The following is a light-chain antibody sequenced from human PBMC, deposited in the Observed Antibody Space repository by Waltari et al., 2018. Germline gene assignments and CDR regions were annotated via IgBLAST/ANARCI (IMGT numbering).Light chain of an antibody. V-gene: IGKV4-1*01. CDR2: WAS. CDR1: QSVLYSSNNKNY. CDR3: QHYYSSPLT. Sequence: DIVMTQSPDFLPVSLGERATINCKSSQSVLYSSNNKNYLAWYQAKPGQPPKLLLSWASTREYGVPDRFSGSGSGTDFTLTISSLQAEDVAVYYCQHYYSSPLTFGGGTKVEIK. J-gene: IGKJ4*01.